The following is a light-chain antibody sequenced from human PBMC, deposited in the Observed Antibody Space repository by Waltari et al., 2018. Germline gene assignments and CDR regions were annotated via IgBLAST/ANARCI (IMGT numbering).Light chain of an antibody. V-gene: IGLV2-14*01. CDR1: SSDVGGYNY. CDR2: DVS. CDR3: SSYTSSSTQGV. Sequence: QSALTQPASVSGSPGQAITTSCTGTSSDVGGYNYVSWYQQHPGKAPKLMIYDVSNRPSGVSNRFSGSKSANTASLTISGLQAEDEADYYCSSYTSSSTQGVFGGGTKLTVL. J-gene: IGLJ3*02.